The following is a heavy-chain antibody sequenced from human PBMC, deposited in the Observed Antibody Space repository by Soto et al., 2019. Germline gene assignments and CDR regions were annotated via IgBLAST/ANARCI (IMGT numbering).Heavy chain of an antibody. CDR1: GGSIRNDNFY. Sequence: SETLSLTYTVSGGSIRNDNFYWGYLRQCQGKGLEWIAYIYYNGNTNYNPSLMSRVTLSVDTSKNQFSLSLTSVTAADTAMYYRARHDPGGYFRHWGQGTLVTVSS. J-gene: IGHJ1*01. D-gene: IGHD3-16*01. V-gene: IGHV4-61*05. CDR2: IYYNGNT. CDR3: ARHDPGGYFRH.